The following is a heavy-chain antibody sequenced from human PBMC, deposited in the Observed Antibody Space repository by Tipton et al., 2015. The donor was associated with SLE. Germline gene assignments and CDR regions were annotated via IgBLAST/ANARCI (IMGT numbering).Heavy chain of an antibody. D-gene: IGHD3-16*01. Sequence: SGFTFSSYAMHWVRQAPGKGLEWVAVISYDGSNKYYADSVKGRFTISRDNSKNTLYLQMNSLRAEDTAVYYCARDLIWDYYYYYMDVWGKGTTVTVSS. J-gene: IGHJ6*03. CDR2: ISYDGSNK. V-gene: IGHV3-30*04. CDR1: GFTFSSYA. CDR3: ARDLIWDYYYYYMDV.